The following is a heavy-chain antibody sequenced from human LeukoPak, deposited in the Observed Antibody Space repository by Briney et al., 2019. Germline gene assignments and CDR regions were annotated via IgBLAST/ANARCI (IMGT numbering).Heavy chain of an antibody. CDR1: GFSLSSHW. CDR3: ARNNGMAV. J-gene: IGHJ6*02. CDR2: VNRDGSET. Sequence: PGGSLRLSCAASGFSLSSHWMTWVRQVPGRGPEWVANVNRDGSETYYLDSVKGRFTISKDNAKNSLYLQMNSLRAEDTALYHCARNNGMAVWGQGTTVIVSS. V-gene: IGHV3-7*03.